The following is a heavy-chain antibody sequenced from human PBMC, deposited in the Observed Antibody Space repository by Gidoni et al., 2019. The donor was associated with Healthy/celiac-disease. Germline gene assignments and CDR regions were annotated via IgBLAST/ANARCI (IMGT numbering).Heavy chain of an antibody. D-gene: IGHD2-8*01. CDR2: IGTAGDT. CDR1: GFTFSSYA. CDR3: ARDAVGYCTNGVCYRRYYGMDV. Sequence: EVQLVESGGGLVQPGGSLRLSCAASGFTFSSYAMHWVRQATGKGLEWVSAIGTAGDTYYPGSVKGRFTISRENAKNSLYLQMNSLRAGDTAVYYCARDAVGYCTNGVCYRRYYGMDVWGQGTTVTVSS. J-gene: IGHJ6*02. V-gene: IGHV3-13*01.